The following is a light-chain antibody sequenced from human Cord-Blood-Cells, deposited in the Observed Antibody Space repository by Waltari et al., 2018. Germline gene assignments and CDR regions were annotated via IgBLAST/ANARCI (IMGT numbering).Light chain of an antibody. J-gene: IGLJ3*02. CDR2: EGS. CDR3: CSYAGSSTWV. Sequence: QSALTQPASVSGSPGQSITISSTGTSSDVGSYNLVSWYQKPPDKAPKLMIYEGSKRPSGVSNRFSGSKSGNTASLTISGLQAEDEADYYCCSYAGSSTWVFGGGTKLTVL. CDR1: SSDVGSYNL. V-gene: IGLV2-23*01.